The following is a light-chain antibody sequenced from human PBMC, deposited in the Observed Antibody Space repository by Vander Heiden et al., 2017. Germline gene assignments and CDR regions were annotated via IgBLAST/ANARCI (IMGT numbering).Light chain of an antibody. Sequence: QLTQSPSSLSASVGDRVTITCRASQGISSYLAWYQQKPGKAPKLLIFAASTLQSGVPSRFSGSGSGTDFTLTISSLQPEDFATYYCQQLNSYPPWTFGQGTKVEIK. CDR1: QGISSY. V-gene: IGKV1-9*01. CDR2: AAS. J-gene: IGKJ1*01. CDR3: QQLNSYPPWT.